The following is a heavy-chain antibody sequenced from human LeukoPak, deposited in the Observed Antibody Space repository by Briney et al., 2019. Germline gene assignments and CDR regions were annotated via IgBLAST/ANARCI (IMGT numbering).Heavy chain of an antibody. CDR3: ARAQRTRYFDWLDY. CDR1: GGSISSYY. V-gene: IGHV4-59*01. CDR2: IYYSGST. D-gene: IGHD3-9*01. Sequence: SETLSLTCTVSGGSISSYYWSWIRQPPGKGLEWIGYIYYSGSTNYNPSLKSRVTISVDTSKNQFSLKLSSVTAADTAVYYCARAQRTRYFDWLDYWGQGTLVTVSS. J-gene: IGHJ4*02.